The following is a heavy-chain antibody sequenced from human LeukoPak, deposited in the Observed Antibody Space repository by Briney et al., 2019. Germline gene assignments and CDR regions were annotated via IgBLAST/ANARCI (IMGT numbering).Heavy chain of an antibody. D-gene: IGHD3-3*01. CDR2: INHSGST. V-gene: IGHV4-34*01. J-gene: IGHJ5*02. CDR3: ASQIRFLEWAPKRVWFDP. Sequence: SSETLSLTCAVYGGSFSGYYWSWIRQPPGKGLEWIGEINHSGSTNYNPSLKSRVTISVDTSKNQFSLKLSSVTAADTAVYYCASQIRFLEWAPKRVWFDPWGQGTLVTVSS. CDR1: GGSFSGYY.